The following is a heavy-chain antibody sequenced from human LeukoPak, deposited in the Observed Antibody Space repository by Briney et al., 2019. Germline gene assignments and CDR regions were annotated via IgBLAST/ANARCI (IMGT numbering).Heavy chain of an antibody. CDR2: IKQDGSEK. J-gene: IGHJ4*02. Sequence: GGSLRLSCAASGFTFSTYWMTWVRQAPGKGLEWVANIKQDGSEKYYVDSVKGRFTISRDNAKNSLYLQMNSLSAEDTAVYYCLGGFDYWGQGTLVTVSS. CDR3: LGGFDY. V-gene: IGHV3-7*01. CDR1: GFTFSTYW.